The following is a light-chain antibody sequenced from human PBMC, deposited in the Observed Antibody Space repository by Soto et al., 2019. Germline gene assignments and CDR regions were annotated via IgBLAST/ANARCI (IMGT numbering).Light chain of an antibody. CDR3: QQYGGSPPGT. CDR1: QSVSSSY. CDR2: GAS. J-gene: IGKJ1*01. V-gene: IGKV3-20*01. Sequence: EIVLTQSPGTLSLSPGERATLSCRASQSVSSSYLAWYQQKPGQAPRLLIYGASSRATGIPDRFSGSGSGRDFASTISRQEAEDFAVYYCQQYGGSPPGTFGQGTKVEIK.